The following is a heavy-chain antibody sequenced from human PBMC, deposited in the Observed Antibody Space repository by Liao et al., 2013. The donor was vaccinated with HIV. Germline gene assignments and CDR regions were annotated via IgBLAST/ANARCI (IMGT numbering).Heavy chain of an antibody. CDR1: GGSFSRYY. CDR2: INLSGST. Sequence: QVQLQQWGAGLLKPSETLSLTCAVYGGSFSRYYWSWIRQPPGKGLEWIGEINLSGSTNYNPSLKSRVSISADTSSNHVSLKLTSVTAADTAVYYCARVQWEPAPNWYSDLWAVAPWSLSPQ. CDR3: ARVQWEPAPNWYSDL. D-gene: IGHD1-26*01. J-gene: IGHJ2*01. V-gene: IGHV4-34*01.